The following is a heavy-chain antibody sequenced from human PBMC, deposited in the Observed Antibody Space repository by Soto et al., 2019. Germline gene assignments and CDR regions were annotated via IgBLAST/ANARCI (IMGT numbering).Heavy chain of an antibody. J-gene: IGHJ4*02. V-gene: IGHV4-34*01. CDR1: GGSFSGYY. Sequence: SETLSLTCAVYGGSFSGYYWSWIRQPPGKGLEWIGEINHSGSTNYNPSLKSRVTISVDTSKNQFSLKLSSVTAADTAVYYCARCLVWWLRPYYFDYWGQGTLVTVSS. CDR3: ARCLVWWLRPYYFDY. CDR2: INHSGST. D-gene: IGHD5-12*01.